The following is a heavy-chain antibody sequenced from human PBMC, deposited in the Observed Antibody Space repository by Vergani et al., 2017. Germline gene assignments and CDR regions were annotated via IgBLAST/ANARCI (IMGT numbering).Heavy chain of an antibody. CDR1: GYTFTGYY. Sequence: QVQLVQSGAEVKKPGASVKVSCKASGYTFTGYYMHWVRQAPGQGLEWMGRINPNSGGTNYAQKFQGRVTITADESTSTAYMELSSLRSEDTAVYYCARAVVVPAAIGWFDPWGQGTLVTVSS. CDR2: INPNSGGT. V-gene: IGHV1-2*06. D-gene: IGHD2-2*01. J-gene: IGHJ5*02. CDR3: ARAVVVPAAIGWFDP.